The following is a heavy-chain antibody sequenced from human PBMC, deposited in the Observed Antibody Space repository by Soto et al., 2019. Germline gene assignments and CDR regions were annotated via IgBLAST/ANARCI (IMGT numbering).Heavy chain of an antibody. D-gene: IGHD3-16*01. Sequence: GGSLRLSCAASGFTVSMTYMTWVRQSPGKGLEWVSVIYSAGNTYYADSVKGRFTISRDNSRNTVYLQMNSLRAEDTAIYYCASDSRYVGDHYGLDHWGQGSLVTVSS. CDR2: IYSAGNT. J-gene: IGHJ4*02. V-gene: IGHV3-53*01. CDR3: ASDSRYVGDHYGLDH. CDR1: GFTVSMTY.